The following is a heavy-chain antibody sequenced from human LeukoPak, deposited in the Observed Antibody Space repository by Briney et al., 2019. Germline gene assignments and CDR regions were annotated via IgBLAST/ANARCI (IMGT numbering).Heavy chain of an antibody. J-gene: IGHJ4*02. CDR1: GGSISSSSYY. CDR2: IYYSGST. Sequence: SETLSLTCTVSGGSISSSSYYWGWIRQPPGKGLEWIGSIYYSGSTYYNPSLKSRVTISVDTSKNQFSLKLSSVTAADTAVYYCARQSYDFRNGYYSNGISGLVDYWGQGTLVTVSS. D-gene: IGHD3-3*01. CDR3: ARQSYDFRNGYYSNGISGLVDY. V-gene: IGHV4-39*01.